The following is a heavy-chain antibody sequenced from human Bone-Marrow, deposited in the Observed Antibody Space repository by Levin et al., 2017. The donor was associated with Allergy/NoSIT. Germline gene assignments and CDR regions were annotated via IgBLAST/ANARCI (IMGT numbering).Heavy chain of an antibody. Sequence: GGSLRLSCAGSGFTYSSYALSWVRQAPGQGLEWVSAISGSGSTTYYADSVKGRFTISRDNSKNTLYLQMNSLRAEDTAVYYCAKSWGTFWSGYYLALWGQGTLVTVSS. J-gene: IGHJ4*02. V-gene: IGHV3-23*01. CDR2: ISGSGSTT. CDR1: GFTYSSYA. D-gene: IGHD3-3*01. CDR3: AKSWGTFWSGYYLAL.